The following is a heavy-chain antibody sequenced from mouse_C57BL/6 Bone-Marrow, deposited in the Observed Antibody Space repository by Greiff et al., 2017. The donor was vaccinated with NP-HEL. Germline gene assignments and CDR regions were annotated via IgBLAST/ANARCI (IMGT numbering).Heavy chain of an antibody. CDR2: IWGGGST. D-gene: IGHD1-1*01. J-gene: IGHJ1*03. CDR1: GFSLTSYG. Sequence: VKLEESGPGLVAPSQSLSITCTVSGFSLTSYGVDWVRQPPGKGLEWLGVIWGGGSTNYNSALMSRLSISKDNSKSQVFLKMNSLQTDDTAMYYCAKNVYGSSWDWYFDVWGTGTTVTVSS. V-gene: IGHV2-9*01. CDR3: AKNVYGSSWDWYFDV.